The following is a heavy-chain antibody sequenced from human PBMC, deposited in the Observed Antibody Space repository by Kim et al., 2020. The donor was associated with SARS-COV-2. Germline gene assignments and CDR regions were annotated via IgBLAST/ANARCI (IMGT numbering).Heavy chain of an antibody. V-gene: IGHV3-23*01. J-gene: IGHJ1*01. CDR3: AKVSSGSSGWFEYFHH. CDR2: IRGSGDRT. Sequence: GGSLRLSCAASGFTFNSYARSWVRQAPGKGLEWVSGIRGSGDRTSYADSVKGRFTISRDNSRNTLYLQMDSLRAEDTAVYYCAKVSSGSSGWFEYFHHWGQGTLVTVSS. D-gene: IGHD6-19*01. CDR1: GFTFNSYA.